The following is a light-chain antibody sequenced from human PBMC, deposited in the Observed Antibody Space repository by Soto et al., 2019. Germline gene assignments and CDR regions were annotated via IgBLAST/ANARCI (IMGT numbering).Light chain of an antibody. CDR1: SSDVGSYNR. CDR2: EVS. V-gene: IGLV2-18*02. Sequence: QSALTQPPSVSGSPGQSVTISCTGTSSDVGSYNRVSWYQQPPGTAPKLIIYEVSNRPSGVPDRFFGSKSGNTASLTISGLQAEDEADYDCSSFTSSNTWVFVGGTKLTVL. CDR3: SSFTSSNTWV. J-gene: IGLJ3*02.